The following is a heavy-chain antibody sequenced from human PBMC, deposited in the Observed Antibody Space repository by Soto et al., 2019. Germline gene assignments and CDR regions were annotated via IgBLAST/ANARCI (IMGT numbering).Heavy chain of an antibody. V-gene: IGHV1-18*01. Sequence: QVHLVQSGAEVKKPGASVKVSCKASGYTFTSYGITWVRQAPGQGLEWMGWISAHNGNTDYAQKLQGRVIVTRDTSTSTADMELGRLRSDETAVYYCARGRYGNYWGQGALVTVSP. D-gene: IGHD1-1*01. CDR2: ISAHNGNT. J-gene: IGHJ4*02. CDR1: GYTFTSYG. CDR3: ARGRYGNY.